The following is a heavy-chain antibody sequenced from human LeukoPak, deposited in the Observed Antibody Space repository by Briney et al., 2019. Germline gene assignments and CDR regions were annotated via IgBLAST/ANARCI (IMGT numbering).Heavy chain of an antibody. CDR1: GGSISSGGYY. CDR2: IYYSGST. J-gene: IGHJ5*02. Sequence: PSQTLSLTCTVSGGSISSGGYYWSWIRQHPGKGLEWIGYIYYSGSTYYSPSLESRVTISVDTSKNQFSLKLSSVTAADTAVYYCARAKNNWFDPWGQGTLVTVPS. V-gene: IGHV4-31*03. D-gene: IGHD4/OR15-4a*01. CDR3: ARAKNNWFDP.